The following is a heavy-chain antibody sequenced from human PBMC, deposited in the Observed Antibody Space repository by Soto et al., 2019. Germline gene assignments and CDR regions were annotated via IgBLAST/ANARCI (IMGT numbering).Heavy chain of an antibody. CDR2: IYYSGST. Sequence: SETLSLTCTVSGGSISSYYWSWIRQPPGKGLEWIGYIYYSGSTNYNPSLKSRVTISVDTSKNQFSLKLSSVTAADTAVYYCARPEQGDGPFDYWGQGTLVTVSS. CDR1: GGSISSYY. V-gene: IGHV4-59*08. CDR3: ARPEQGDGPFDY. D-gene: IGHD3-16*01. J-gene: IGHJ4*02.